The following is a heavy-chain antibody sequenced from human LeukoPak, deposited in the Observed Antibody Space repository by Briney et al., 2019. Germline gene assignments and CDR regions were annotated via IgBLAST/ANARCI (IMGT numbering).Heavy chain of an antibody. V-gene: IGHV1-2*02. J-gene: IGHJ6*03. D-gene: IGHD2-2*01. CDR2: INPNSGGT. CDR3: ARGCQYQLLIYFYYYMDV. Sequence: GASVRVSCKASGYTFTDYYIHWVRQAPGQGLEWMGWINPNSGGTNYAQKFQGRVTMTRDTSISTAYMDLSSLRSDDTAVYYCARGCQYQLLIYFYYYMDVWGKGTTVTVSS. CDR1: GYTFTDYY.